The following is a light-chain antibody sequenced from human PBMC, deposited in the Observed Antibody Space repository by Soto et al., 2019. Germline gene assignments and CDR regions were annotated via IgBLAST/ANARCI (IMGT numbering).Light chain of an antibody. CDR1: QSISRW. V-gene: IGKV1-5*01. CDR2: GAS. CDR3: QQYNSYDMWS. J-gene: IGKJ1*01. Sequence: DIQMTQSPSTLSASVGDRVTITCRASQSISRWLAWYQQKPGKAPKLLIYGASTLQSGVPSRLSGSGSETDFTLPITGREPDDFATYYCQQYNSYDMWSFGQGTTV.